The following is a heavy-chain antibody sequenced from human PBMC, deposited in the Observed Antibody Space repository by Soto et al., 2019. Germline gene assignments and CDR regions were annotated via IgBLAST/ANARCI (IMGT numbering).Heavy chain of an antibody. J-gene: IGHJ4*02. V-gene: IGHV4-4*02. CDR2: IFHDGTA. CDR1: GVSISSGNW. Sequence: SETLSLTCAVSGVSISSGNWWTCVRQSPQRGLEYIGEIFHDGTANYYPSFERRVAISVDTSKNQFSLKLTSVTAADTAIYFCARLVYDTRLNYMYFDFWGQGTLVTVSS. D-gene: IGHD3-10*01. CDR3: ARLVYDTRLNYMYFDF.